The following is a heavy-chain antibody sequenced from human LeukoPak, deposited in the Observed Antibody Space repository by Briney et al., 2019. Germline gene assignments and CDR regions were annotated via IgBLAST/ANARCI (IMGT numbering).Heavy chain of an antibody. V-gene: IGHV3-23*01. CDR2: ISGSGGST. CDR3: AKVARVVNWFDP. J-gene: IGHJ5*02. D-gene: IGHD2-15*01. Sequence: GGSLRLSCAAFGFTFSSYAMSWVRQAPGKGLEWVSAISGSGGSTYYADSVKGRFTISRDNSKNTLYLQLNSLRAEDTAVYYCAKVARVVNWFDPWGQGTLVTVSS. CDR1: GFTFSSYA.